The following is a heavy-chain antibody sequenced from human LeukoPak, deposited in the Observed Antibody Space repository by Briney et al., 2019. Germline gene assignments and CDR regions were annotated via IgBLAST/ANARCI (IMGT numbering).Heavy chain of an antibody. V-gene: IGHV3-23*01. CDR1: GFIVSTNY. CDR2: NSGSGGST. D-gene: IGHD5-18*01. J-gene: IGHJ4*02. Sequence: GGSLRLSCAASGFIVSTNYVTWVRQAPGQGLEWVSGNSGSGGSTYYADSVKGRFTISRDNSKNTLYLQMNSLRAEDTAVYYCAKVIVSVDTAIDYWGQGTLVTVSS. CDR3: AKVIVSVDTAIDY.